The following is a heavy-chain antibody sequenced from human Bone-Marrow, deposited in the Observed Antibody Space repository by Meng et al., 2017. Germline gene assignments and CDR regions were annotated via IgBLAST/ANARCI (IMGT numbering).Heavy chain of an antibody. CDR2: IIPIFGTA. D-gene: IGHD1-1*01. Sequence: QGQMVQSGAEVKKPGSSVKVSCKASGGTFSSYAISWVRQAPGQGLGWMGGIIPIFGTANYAQKFQGRVTITADESTSTAYMELSSLRSEDTAVYYCARNNWNDVVTPFDYWGQGTLVTVSS. CDR1: GGTFSSYA. CDR3: ARNNWNDVVTPFDY. J-gene: IGHJ4*02. V-gene: IGHV1-69*01.